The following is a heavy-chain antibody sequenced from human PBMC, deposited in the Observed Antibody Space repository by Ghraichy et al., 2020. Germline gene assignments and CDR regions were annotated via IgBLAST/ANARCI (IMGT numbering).Heavy chain of an antibody. CDR3: ARGHQLPTPHDTEYYFDY. CDR2: IYYSGST. CDR1: GGSISSYY. V-gene: IGHV4-59*01. D-gene: IGHD2-2*01. J-gene: IGHJ4*02. Sequence: SETLSLTCTVSGGSISSYYWSWIRQPPGKGLEWIGYIYYSGSTNYNPSLKSRVTISVDTSKNQFSLKLSSVTAADTAVYYCARGHQLPTPHDTEYYFDYWGQGTLVTVSS.